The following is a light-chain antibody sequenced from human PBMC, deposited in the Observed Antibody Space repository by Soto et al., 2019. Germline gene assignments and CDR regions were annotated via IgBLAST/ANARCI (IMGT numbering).Light chain of an antibody. CDR1: SSDVGGYNY. CDR3: SSYTRSNTLRDV. Sequence: QTVVTQPASVSGSPGQSITISCTGTSSDVGGYNYVSWYQHHPGKAPKVMIYDVSNRPSGVSNRFSGSKSGNTASLTISGLRAEDEADYYCSSYTRSNTLRDVFGTGTKLTVL. CDR2: DVS. J-gene: IGLJ1*01. V-gene: IGLV2-14*03.